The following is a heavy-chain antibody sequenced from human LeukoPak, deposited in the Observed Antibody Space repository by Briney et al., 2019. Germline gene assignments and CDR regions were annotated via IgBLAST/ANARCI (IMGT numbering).Heavy chain of an antibody. V-gene: IGHV3-30*18. Sequence: GGSLRLSCAASGFTFSAYGMHWVRQAPGKGLEWAALISYDGSKKYYAGSVKGRFTISRDNSKNTLYVQMNSLRAEDTAVYYCAKGAVRSTVVSPEYYFDYWGQGTMVTVSS. CDR2: ISYDGSKK. CDR1: GFTFSAYG. J-gene: IGHJ4*02. D-gene: IGHD4-23*01. CDR3: AKGAVRSTVVSPEYYFDY.